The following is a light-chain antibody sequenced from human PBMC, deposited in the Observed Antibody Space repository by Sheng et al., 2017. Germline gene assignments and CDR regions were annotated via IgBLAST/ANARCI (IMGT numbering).Light chain of an antibody. CDR3: QQYFAIPWT. CDR1: QDINIF. V-gene: IGKV1-17*03. CDR2: AAS. Sequence: DIQMTQSPSAMSASVGDRVTITCRASQDINIFVGWFQQKPGEVPKRLIYAASTLQGGVPSRFSGSGSGTDFTLTISSLQGEDVAVYYCQQYFAIPWTFGQGTKVEVK. J-gene: IGKJ1*01.